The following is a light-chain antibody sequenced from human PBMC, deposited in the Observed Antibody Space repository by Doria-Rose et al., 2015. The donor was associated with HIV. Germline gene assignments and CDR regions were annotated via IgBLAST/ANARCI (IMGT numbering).Light chain of an antibody. CDR2: AAS. CDR1: QDIRSD. J-gene: IGKJ1*01. V-gene: IGKV1-6*01. CDR3: LQDYNLWT. Sequence: DSVTITCRASQDIRSDLGWYQQKPGKAPKLLIYAASSLQSGVPSRFSGSGSGTDFTLTISSLQPEDFATYYCLQDYNLWTFGQGTKVEIK.